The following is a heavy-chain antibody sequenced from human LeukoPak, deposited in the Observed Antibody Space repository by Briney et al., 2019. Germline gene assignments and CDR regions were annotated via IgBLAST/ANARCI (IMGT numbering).Heavy chain of an antibody. Sequence: PSETLSLTCTVSGGSISSYYWSWIRQPPGKGLEWIGYIYYSGSTNYNPSLKSRVTISVDTSKNQFSLKLSSVTAADTAVYYCARFPYSSGWYYFDYWGQGTLVTVSS. J-gene: IGHJ4*02. D-gene: IGHD6-19*01. CDR3: ARFPYSSGWYYFDY. CDR2: IYYSGST. CDR1: GGSISSYY. V-gene: IGHV4-59*08.